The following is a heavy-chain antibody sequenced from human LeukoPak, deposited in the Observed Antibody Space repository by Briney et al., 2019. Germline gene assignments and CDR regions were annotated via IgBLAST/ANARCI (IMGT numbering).Heavy chain of an antibody. CDR2: ISSSSSYI. CDR3: ARAGSLDIVVVPAAAYYYYGMDV. J-gene: IGHJ6*02. D-gene: IGHD2-2*03. Sequence: GGSLRLSCAASGFTFSSYSMNWVRQAPGKGLEWVSSISSSSSYIYYADSVKGRFTISRDNAKNSLYLQMNSLRAEDTAVYYCARAGSLDIVVVPAAAYYYYGMDVWGQGTTVTVSS. CDR1: GFTFSSYS. V-gene: IGHV3-21*01.